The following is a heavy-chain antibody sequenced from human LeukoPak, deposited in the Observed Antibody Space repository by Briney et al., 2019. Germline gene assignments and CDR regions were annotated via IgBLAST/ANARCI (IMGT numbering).Heavy chain of an antibody. V-gene: IGHV3-30-3*01. D-gene: IGHD6-6*01. CDR1: GFTFSSYA. CDR2: ISYDGSNK. CDR3: ARGGSSSFLYYFDY. Sequence: QPGRSLRLSCAASGFTFSSYAMHWVRQAPGKGLEWVAVISYDGSNKYYADSVKGRFTISRDNSKNTLYLQMNSLRAEGTAVYYCARGGSSSFLYYFDYWGQGTLVTVSS. J-gene: IGHJ4*02.